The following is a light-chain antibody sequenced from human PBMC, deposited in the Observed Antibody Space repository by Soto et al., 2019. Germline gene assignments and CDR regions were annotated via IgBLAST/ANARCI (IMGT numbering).Light chain of an antibody. CDR2: KAS. CDR1: QSISRW. J-gene: IGKJ5*01. V-gene: IGKV1-5*03. CDR3: QQFHSFPIT. Sequence: DIQMTQSPSTLSSFVGYRVTITFRASQSISRWLAWYQQKPGKAPQLLIEKASTLESGVPSRFSGSGSGTDFTLTINSLQPEDYATYYCQQFHSFPITFGQGTRLEIK.